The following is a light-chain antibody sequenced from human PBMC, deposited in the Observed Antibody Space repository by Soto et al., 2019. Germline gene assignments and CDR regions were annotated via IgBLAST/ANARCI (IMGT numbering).Light chain of an antibody. CDR1: QTISSW. J-gene: IGKJ1*01. V-gene: IGKV1-5*03. CDR3: QHYNSYSEA. Sequence: DIQMTQPPSTLSGSVGYRVTITCRASQTISSWLAWYQQKPGKAPKLLIYKASTLKSGVPSRFSGSGSGTEFTLTISSLQPDDFATYYCQHYNSYSEAFGQGTKVELK. CDR2: KAS.